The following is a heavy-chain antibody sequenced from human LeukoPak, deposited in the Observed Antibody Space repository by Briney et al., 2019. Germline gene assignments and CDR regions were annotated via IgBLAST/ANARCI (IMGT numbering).Heavy chain of an antibody. Sequence: GGSLRLSCAASGFTFSNYGMQWVRQAPGKGLEWLAVVSHDGGTKFYADSVKGRFTISRDNSKNTLDLEMFSLRTEDTAVYYCAKEPTSYSSGWYFQHWGQGALVTVSS. D-gene: IGHD6-25*01. CDR2: VSHDGGTK. CDR3: AKEPTSYSSGWYFQH. V-gene: IGHV3-30*18. CDR1: GFTFSNYG. J-gene: IGHJ1*01.